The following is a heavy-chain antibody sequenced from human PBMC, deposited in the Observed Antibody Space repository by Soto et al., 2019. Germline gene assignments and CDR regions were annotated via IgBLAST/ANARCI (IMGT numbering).Heavy chain of an antibody. Sequence: QVQLVQPGAEVKKPGASVNISCKASGYTFTTYYMHWVRQAPGQGLEWMGIIKPSGGFRIDAQKFQGRVTLTSDTSTSTVYMELSSLRSEDTAVYYCAIDHDYDILTGGEFDYWGQGTLVTVSS. V-gene: IGHV1-46*01. CDR1: GYTFTTYY. J-gene: IGHJ4*02. CDR3: AIDHDYDILTGGEFDY. CDR2: IKPSGGFR. D-gene: IGHD3-9*01.